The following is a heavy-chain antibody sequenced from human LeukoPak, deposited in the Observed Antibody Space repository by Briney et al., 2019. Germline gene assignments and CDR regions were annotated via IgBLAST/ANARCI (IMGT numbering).Heavy chain of an antibody. J-gene: IGHJ4*02. V-gene: IGHV3-11*01. CDR2: ISSSGSTI. CDR1: GFTFSDYY. D-gene: IGHD3-10*01. CDR3: ARDNYYGSGSSVDFDY. Sequence: GGSLRLSCAASGFTFSDYYMSWIRQAPGKGLEWVSYISSSGSTIYYADSVKGRFTISRDNAKNSLYLQMNSLRAEDTAVYYCARDNYYGSGSSVDFDYWGQGTLVTVSS.